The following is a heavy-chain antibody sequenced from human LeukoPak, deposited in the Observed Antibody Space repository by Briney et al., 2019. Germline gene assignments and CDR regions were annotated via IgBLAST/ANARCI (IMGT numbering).Heavy chain of an antibody. CDR2: ISSSSSYI. Sequence: NAGGSLRLSCAASGFTFSSYSMNWVRQAPGKGLEWVSSISSSSSYIFSADSVKGRFTISRDNAKNSLYLQMNSLRAEDTAVYYCARDLGDGIAVAGTGWFDPWGQGTLVTVSS. V-gene: IGHV3-21*01. D-gene: IGHD6-19*01. J-gene: IGHJ5*02. CDR1: GFTFSSYS. CDR3: ARDLGDGIAVAGTGWFDP.